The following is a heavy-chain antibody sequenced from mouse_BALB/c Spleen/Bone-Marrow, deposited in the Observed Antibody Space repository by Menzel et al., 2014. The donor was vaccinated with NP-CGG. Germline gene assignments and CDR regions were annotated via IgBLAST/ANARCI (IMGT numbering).Heavy chain of an antibody. V-gene: IGHV1-69*02. Sequence: SGAELVKPGAPVKLSCKASGHTFTSYWMNWVKQRPGRGLEWIGRIDPSDSETHYNQKFKDKATLTVDKSSSTAYIQLSSLTSEDSAVYYCARDGVITSYYAMDYWGQGTSVTVSS. CDR3: ARDGVITSYYAMDY. D-gene: IGHD2-4*01. J-gene: IGHJ4*01. CDR2: IDPSDSET. CDR1: GHTFTSYW.